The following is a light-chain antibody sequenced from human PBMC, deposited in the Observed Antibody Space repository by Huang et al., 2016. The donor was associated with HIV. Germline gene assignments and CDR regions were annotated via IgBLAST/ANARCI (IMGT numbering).Light chain of an antibody. V-gene: IGKV3-11*01. Sequence: EIVLTQSPATLSLSPGERATLSCRASQSVSSYLAWYQQKPGQAPRLLIYDASNRATGIPARFSGSGSGTDFALTINSLEPEDFAVYYCQQRSNWPATFGQGTRLEI. CDR2: DAS. CDR1: QSVSSY. J-gene: IGKJ5*01. CDR3: QQRSNWPAT.